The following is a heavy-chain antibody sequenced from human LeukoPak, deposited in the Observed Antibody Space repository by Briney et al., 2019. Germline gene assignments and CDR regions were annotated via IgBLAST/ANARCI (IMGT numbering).Heavy chain of an antibody. V-gene: IGHV1-69*05. Sequence: SVKVSCKASGGTFISYAISWVRQAPGQGLEWMGGIIPIFGTANYAQKFQGRVTITTDESTSTAYMELSSLRSEDTAVYYCGRSVGYCSSTSCPPPGYFDYWGQGTLVTVSS. CDR2: IIPIFGTA. J-gene: IGHJ4*02. D-gene: IGHD2-2*01. CDR3: GRSVGYCSSTSCPPPGYFDY. CDR1: GGTFISYA.